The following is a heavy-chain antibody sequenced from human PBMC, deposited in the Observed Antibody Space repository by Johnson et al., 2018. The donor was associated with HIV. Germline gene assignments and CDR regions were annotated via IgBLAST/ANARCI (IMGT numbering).Heavy chain of an antibody. D-gene: IGHD3-3*02. CDR2: ISGSGGST. J-gene: IGHJ3*02. Sequence: VQLMESGGGLVQPGGSLRLSCAASGFTFSSYAMSWVRQAPGKGLEWVSAISGSGGSTYYADSVKGRFTISRDNSKNTLYLQMNSLRAEDTAVYYCAKDLETFLEWLDAFDIWGQGPMVTVSS. CDR1: GFTFSSYA. V-gene: IGHV3-23*01. CDR3: AKDLETFLEWLDAFDI.